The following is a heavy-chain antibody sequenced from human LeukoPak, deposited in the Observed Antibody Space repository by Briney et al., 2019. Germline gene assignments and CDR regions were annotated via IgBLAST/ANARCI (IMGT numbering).Heavy chain of an antibody. Sequence: GGSLRLSCAASGFSYSSFWMSWVRQAPGKGLEWVASIKEDGSESHYVDSVKGQFTISRDNAANPLYLQMHSLRGEDTGVYYCARDTARGRTNDYWGQGALVIVSS. D-gene: IGHD3-10*01. CDR2: IKEDGSES. V-gene: IGHV3-7*01. CDR3: ARDTARGRTNDY. J-gene: IGHJ4*02. CDR1: GFSYSSFW.